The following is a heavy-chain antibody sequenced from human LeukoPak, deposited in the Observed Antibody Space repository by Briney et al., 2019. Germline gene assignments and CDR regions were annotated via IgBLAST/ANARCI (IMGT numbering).Heavy chain of an antibody. V-gene: IGHV3-53*01. CDR3: ARDPGPNWSXXXXXXXXXXXASTKGPSLVLYF. Sequence: GGSLRLSCAASGFTVSNSYMNWVRQAPGKGLEWVSLIYSGGSTYYADSVKGRFTISRDNSKNTLYLQMNSLRAEDTAVYYCARDPGPNWSXXXXXXXXXXXASTKGPSLVLYF. CDR2: IYSGGST. D-gene: IGHD3-16*02. J-gene: IGHJ1*01. CDR1: GFTVSNSY.